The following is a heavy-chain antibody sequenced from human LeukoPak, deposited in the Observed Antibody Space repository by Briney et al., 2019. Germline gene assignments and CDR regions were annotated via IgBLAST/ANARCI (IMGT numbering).Heavy chain of an antibody. Sequence: GESLKISCQGSGYSFTSYWIGWVRQLPGKGLEWVGIIYPGDSDTRYSPSFQGQVTISADKSIGTAYLQWSSLKASDTAMYYCARHNDYGDYVDYWGQGTLVTVSS. CDR2: IYPGDSDT. CDR1: GYSFTSYW. D-gene: IGHD4-17*01. V-gene: IGHV5-51*01. CDR3: ARHNDYGDYVDY. J-gene: IGHJ4*02.